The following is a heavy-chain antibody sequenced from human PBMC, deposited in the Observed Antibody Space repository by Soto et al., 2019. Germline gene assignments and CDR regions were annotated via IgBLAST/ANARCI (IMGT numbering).Heavy chain of an antibody. J-gene: IGHJ4*02. D-gene: IGHD3-16*01. CDR2: ISSSSSTI. Sequence: GGSLDLSCSSSGFSFSIYSMKLVRQAPGKGLEWVSYISSSSSTIYYADSVKGRFTISRDNAKNSLYLQMNSLRDEDTAVYYCARDRFMIYYWGQGTLVTVSS. CDR1: GFSFSIYS. V-gene: IGHV3-48*02. CDR3: ARDRFMIYY.